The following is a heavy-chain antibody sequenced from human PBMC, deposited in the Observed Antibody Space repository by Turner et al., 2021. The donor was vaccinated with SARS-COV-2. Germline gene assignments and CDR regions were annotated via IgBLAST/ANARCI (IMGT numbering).Heavy chain of an antibody. CDR1: GFTVSSNY. V-gene: IGHV3-53*01. J-gene: IGHJ4*02. Sequence: EVQLVESGGSLIQPGGSLRLSCAASGFTVSSNYMSWVRQAPGKGLEGVSVIYSGGSTVNADALKGRFTISRDKSKNTLYLQMNSLRAEDTAVYYCARDLGGLRFDYWGQGTLVTVSS. CDR2: IYSGGST. CDR3: ARDLGGLRFDY. D-gene: IGHD2-15*01.